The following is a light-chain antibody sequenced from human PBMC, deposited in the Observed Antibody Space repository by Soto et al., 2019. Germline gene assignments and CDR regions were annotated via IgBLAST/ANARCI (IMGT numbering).Light chain of an antibody. CDR3: SSYTRTGTYV. CDR1: SSDIEDYKY. Sequence: QSVLTQPASVSGSPGQSITISCTGSSSDIEDYKYVSWYQQHPGKAPKLMVYEVNNRPSGVSNRFSGSKSANSASLTISGLQAEDEADYHCSSYTRTGTYVFGHGTKLTVL. V-gene: IGLV2-14*01. CDR2: EVN. J-gene: IGLJ1*01.